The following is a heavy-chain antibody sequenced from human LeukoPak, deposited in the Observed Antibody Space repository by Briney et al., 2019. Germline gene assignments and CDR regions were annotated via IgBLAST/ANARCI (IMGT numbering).Heavy chain of an antibody. CDR1: GSSFSNYF. CDR2: ITNSGRST. V-gene: IGHV3-11*04. D-gene: IGHD1-26*01. CDR3: AREASGNYHVFDS. J-gene: IGHJ4*02. Sequence: PGQSLRLSSEASGSSFSNYFMSWIRQPQGKWLEWVSYITNSGRSTNYADAVKGRFTISRDNAKKSVYLEMTDLRAEDTAVYYCAREASGNYHVFDSWGQGTLVTVSS.